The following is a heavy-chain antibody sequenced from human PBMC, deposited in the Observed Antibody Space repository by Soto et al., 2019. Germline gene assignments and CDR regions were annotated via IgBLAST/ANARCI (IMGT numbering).Heavy chain of an antibody. D-gene: IGHD3-3*02. Sequence: QVQLQESGPGLVKPSETLSLTCTVSGGSISSYYWSWIRQPPGKGLEWIGYIYYSGSTNYNPSLKSRVTISVDTSKNQFSLKLSSVTAADTAVYYCARAGTTFLGFDPWGQGTLVTVSS. CDR2: IYYSGST. J-gene: IGHJ5*02. V-gene: IGHV4-59*01. CDR1: GGSISSYY. CDR3: ARAGTTFLGFDP.